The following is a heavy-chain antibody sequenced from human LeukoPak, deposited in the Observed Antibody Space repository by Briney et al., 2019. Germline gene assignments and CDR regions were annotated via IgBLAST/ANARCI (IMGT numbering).Heavy chain of an antibody. CDR3: ARAFMVRGVFFGY. J-gene: IGHJ4*02. Sequence: SETLSLTCAVCGGSFSGYYWSWIRQPPGKGLGWIGEINHSGSTYYNPSLKSRVTISVDTSKNQFSLKLSSVTAADTAVYYCARAFMVRGVFFGYWGQGTLVTVSS. CDR1: GGSFSGYY. D-gene: IGHD3-10*01. CDR2: INHSGST. V-gene: IGHV4-34*09.